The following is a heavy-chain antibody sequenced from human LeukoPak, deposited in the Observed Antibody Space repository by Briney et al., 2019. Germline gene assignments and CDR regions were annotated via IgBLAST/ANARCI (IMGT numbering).Heavy chain of an antibody. D-gene: IGHD3-22*01. CDR3: ARVGLARGLDYYDSSGYNYYFDY. V-gene: IGHV4-4*09. CDR1: GGSISSYY. CDR2: IYTSGST. Sequence: SETLSLTCTVSGGSISSYYWSWIRQPPGKGLEWIGYIYTSGSTNYNPSLKSRVTISVDTSKNHFSLKLSSVTAADPALYYRARVGLARGLDYYDSSGYNYYFDYWGQGTLVTVSS. J-gene: IGHJ4*02.